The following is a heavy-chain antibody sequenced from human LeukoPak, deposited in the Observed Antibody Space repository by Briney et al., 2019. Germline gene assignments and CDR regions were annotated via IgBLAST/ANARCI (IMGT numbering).Heavy chain of an antibody. CDR3: ATSTRKRYSYGYGHAFDI. CDR1: GYTFTSYA. J-gene: IGHJ3*02. CDR2: INAGNGNT. D-gene: IGHD5-18*01. V-gene: IGHV1-3*01. Sequence: ASVKVSCKASGYTFTSYAMHWVRQAPGQRLEWMGWINAGNGNTKYSQKFQGRVTMTEDTSTDTAYMELSSLRSEDTAVYYCATSTRKRYSYGYGHAFDIWGQGTMVIVSS.